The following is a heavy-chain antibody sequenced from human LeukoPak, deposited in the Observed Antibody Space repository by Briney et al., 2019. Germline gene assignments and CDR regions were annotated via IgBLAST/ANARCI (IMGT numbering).Heavy chain of an antibody. V-gene: IGHV3-53*04. Sequence: GGSLRLSCAASGFTVSSNYMSWVRQAPGKGLEWVSVIYSGGSTYYADSVKGRFTISRHNSKNTLYLQMNGLRAEDTAVYYCATNYYYDSSGYPRGAFDIWGQGTMVTVSS. CDR3: ATNYYYDSSGYPRGAFDI. J-gene: IGHJ3*02. D-gene: IGHD3-22*01. CDR2: IYSGGST. CDR1: GFTVSSNY.